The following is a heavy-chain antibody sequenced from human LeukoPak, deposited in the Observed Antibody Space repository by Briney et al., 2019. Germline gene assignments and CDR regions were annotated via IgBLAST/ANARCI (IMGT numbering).Heavy chain of an antibody. CDR2: IYTSGST. CDR3: ASGDFWSGHDDAFDI. Sequence: SETLSLTCTVSGGSISSYYWSWIRQPAGKGREWVGRIYTSGSTNYNPSLKSRVTMSVDTSKNQFSLKLSSVTAADTAVYYCASGDFWSGHDDAFDIWGQGTMVTVSS. D-gene: IGHD3-3*01. CDR1: GGSISSYY. V-gene: IGHV4-4*07. J-gene: IGHJ3*02.